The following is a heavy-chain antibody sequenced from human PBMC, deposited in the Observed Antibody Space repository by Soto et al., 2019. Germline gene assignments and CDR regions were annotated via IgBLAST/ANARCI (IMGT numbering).Heavy chain of an antibody. D-gene: IGHD3-3*01. Sequence: GESLKISCKGSGYSFSSYWITWVRQMPGKGLEWMGRIDPSDSYTNYSPSFQGHVTISADKSISTAYLQWSSLKASDTAMYYCARQAIFGVIIIAFDTWGQGXMVTVS. V-gene: IGHV5-10-1*01. CDR3: ARQAIFGVIIIAFDT. CDR1: GYSFSSYW. J-gene: IGHJ3*02. CDR2: IDPSDSYT.